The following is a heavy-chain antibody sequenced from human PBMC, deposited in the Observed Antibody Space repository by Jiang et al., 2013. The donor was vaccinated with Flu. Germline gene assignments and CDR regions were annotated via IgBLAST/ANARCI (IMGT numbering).Heavy chain of an antibody. J-gene: IGHJ6*03. CDR2: INSDGSST. CDR1: GFTFSSYW. D-gene: IGHD6-13*01. V-gene: IGHV3-74*01. CDR3: ARGGQASRGYYYYMDV. Sequence: RLSCAASGFTFSSYWMHWVRQAPGKGLVWVSRINSDGSSTSYADSVKGRFTISRDNAKNTLYLQMNSLRAEDTAVYYCARGGQASRGYYYYMDVWGKGTTVTVSS.